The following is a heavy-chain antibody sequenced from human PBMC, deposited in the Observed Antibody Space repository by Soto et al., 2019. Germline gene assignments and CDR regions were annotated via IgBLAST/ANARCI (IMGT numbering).Heavy chain of an antibody. V-gene: IGHV3-74*01. CDR3: ARLRGGFDY. J-gene: IGHJ4*02. Sequence: EVQLVESGGGLVQPGGSLRLSCAASGFTFSSYWMHWVRQAPGKGLVWVSRINSDGRRITYADSVKGRFTISRDNAKSTLYLQMNSLSSDDTAVYYCARLRGGFDYWGQGILVTVSS. CDR2: INSDGRRI. CDR1: GFTFSSYW.